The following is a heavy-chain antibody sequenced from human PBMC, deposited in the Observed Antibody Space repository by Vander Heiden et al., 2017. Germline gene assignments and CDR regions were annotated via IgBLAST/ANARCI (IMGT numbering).Heavy chain of an antibody. CDR3: ARATGTRGSAFDM. J-gene: IGHJ3*02. D-gene: IGHD3-10*01. V-gene: IGHV1-8*01. CDR2: MNPNSGTT. CDR1: GYTFISFD. Sequence: QVQLVQSGAEVKKPGASVKVSCTASGYTFISFDINWVRQATGQGLEWMGWMNPNSGTTGYAQKFQGRVTMTRNTSISTAYMDLSSLRSEDTAVYYCARATGTRGSAFDMWGQGTMVTVSS.